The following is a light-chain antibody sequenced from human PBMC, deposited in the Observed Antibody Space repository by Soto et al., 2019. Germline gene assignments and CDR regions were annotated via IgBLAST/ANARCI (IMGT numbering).Light chain of an antibody. CDR2: LGS. CDR3: MQALQTPLYT. Sequence: DIVMTQSPLSLPVTPGEPASISCRSSQSLLHSNGYNSLDWYLQKPGQSPQLLIYLGSNRASGVPDRFSGSGSGTDFTLKISRVEAEDVGVYYCMQALQTPLYTFGQVTKLEIK. CDR1: QSLLHSNGYNS. J-gene: IGKJ2*01. V-gene: IGKV2-28*01.